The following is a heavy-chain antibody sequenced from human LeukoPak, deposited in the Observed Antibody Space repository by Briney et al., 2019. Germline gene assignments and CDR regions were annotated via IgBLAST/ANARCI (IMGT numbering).Heavy chain of an antibody. Sequence: AGGSLRLSCAASGFTFSSYAMHWVRQAPGKGLEWVAVISYDGSNKYYADSVKGRFTISRDNSKNTLYLQMNSLRAEDTAVYYCAKDPEPENVLRYFDWLPTDIDYWGQGTLVTVSS. CDR2: ISYDGSNK. CDR1: GFTFSSYA. J-gene: IGHJ4*02. V-gene: IGHV3-30*04. D-gene: IGHD3-9*01. CDR3: AKDPEPENVLRYFDWLPTDIDY.